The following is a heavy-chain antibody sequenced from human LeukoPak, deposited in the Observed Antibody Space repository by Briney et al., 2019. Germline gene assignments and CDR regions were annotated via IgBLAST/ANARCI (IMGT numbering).Heavy chain of an antibody. J-gene: IGHJ6*03. CDR2: IYYSGST. CDR3: ARASSTTKRRYYYYMDV. Sequence: SETLSLTCIVSGYSISSGYHWAWIRQPPGKGLEWIGYIYYSGSTNYNPSLKSRVTISVDTSKNQFSLKLSSVTAADTAVYYCARASSTTKRRYYYYMDVWGKGTTVTVSS. V-gene: IGHV4-38-2*02. D-gene: IGHD4-11*01. CDR1: GYSISSGYH.